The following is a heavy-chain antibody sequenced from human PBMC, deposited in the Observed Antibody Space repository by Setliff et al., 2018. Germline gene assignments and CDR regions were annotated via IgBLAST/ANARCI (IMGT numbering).Heavy chain of an antibody. V-gene: IGHV3-20*04. Sequence: GESLKISCAASGFTFDDYGMSWVRQAPGKGLEWVAGLKWNGGSTRYADSVKGRFTISRDNAKNSLYLQMYSLRAEDTALYYCARAHSDYYWGQGTLVTVSS. CDR2: LKWNGGST. CDR3: ARAHSDYY. D-gene: IGHD3-10*01. J-gene: IGHJ4*02. CDR1: GFTFDDYG.